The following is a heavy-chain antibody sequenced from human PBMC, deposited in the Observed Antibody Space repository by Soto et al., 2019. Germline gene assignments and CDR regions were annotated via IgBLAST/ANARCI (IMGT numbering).Heavy chain of an antibody. CDR2: MNTNSDDT. D-gene: IGHD6-13*01. Sequence: QVQLVQSGAEVKKPWASVQVSCKTSGYTFTSYDINWVRQAPGQGLEWVGWMNTNSDDTRSAQKFRGRLTLTRDKSMRAVYMKLSNLRPDDTAVYYCAREWSAAGHFYGMDVWGQGTTVAVSS. V-gene: IGHV1-8*01. CDR3: AREWSAAGHFYGMDV. CDR1: GYTFTSYD. J-gene: IGHJ6*02.